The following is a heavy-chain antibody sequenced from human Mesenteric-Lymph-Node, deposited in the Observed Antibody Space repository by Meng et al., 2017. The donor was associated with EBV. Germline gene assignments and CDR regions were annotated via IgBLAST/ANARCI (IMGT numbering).Heavy chain of an antibody. V-gene: IGHV4-39*06. CDR1: GASISNTIYY. D-gene: IGHD2-21*02. Sequence: RLQLQGPGPGLVTPSETLSLTCAVSGASISNTIYYWGGIRQPPGKGLEWIGTMFYSGSTYYNSSLKSRLTMSVDTSKNHFSLKVRSVTAADTAVYYCARGDLGETYFDYWGQGTLVTVSS. J-gene: IGHJ4*02. CDR2: MFYSGST. CDR3: ARGDLGETYFDY.